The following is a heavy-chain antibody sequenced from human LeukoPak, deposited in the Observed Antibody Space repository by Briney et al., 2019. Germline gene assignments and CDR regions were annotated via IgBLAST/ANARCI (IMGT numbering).Heavy chain of an antibody. D-gene: IGHD2-8*01. J-gene: IGHJ4*02. V-gene: IGHV1-8*01. CDR2: MNPNSGNT. CDR1: GYTFTNYD. Sequence: GASVKVSCKASGYTFTNYDINWARQATGQGLEWMGWMNPNSGNTGYAQKFQGRVTMTRSTSISTAYMGLSSLRFEDTAVYFCTRSVRNGHFDYWGQGTLVTVSS. CDR3: TRSVRNGHFDY.